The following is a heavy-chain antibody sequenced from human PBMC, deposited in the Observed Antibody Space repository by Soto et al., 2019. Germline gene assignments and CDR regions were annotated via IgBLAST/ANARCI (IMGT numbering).Heavy chain of an antibody. Sequence: SETLSLTCAVYGGSFSGYYWSWIRQPPGKGLEWIGEINHSGSTNYNPSLKSRVTISVDTSKNQFSLKLRSVTAADTAVYYCARGRVPLRGLHLGEPRTPEFDYWGQGTLVTVSS. CDR3: ARGRVPLRGLHLGEPRTPEFDY. CDR1: GGSFSGYY. CDR2: INHSGST. J-gene: IGHJ4*02. D-gene: IGHD3-16*01. V-gene: IGHV4-34*01.